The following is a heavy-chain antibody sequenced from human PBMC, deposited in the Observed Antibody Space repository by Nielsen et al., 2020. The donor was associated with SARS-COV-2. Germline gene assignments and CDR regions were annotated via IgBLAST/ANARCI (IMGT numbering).Heavy chain of an antibody. V-gene: IGHV4-38-2*02. D-gene: IGHD5-18*01. CDR1: GYSITTGYW. CDR3: AREEAMGDAFDI. CDR2: FYLRGST. J-gene: IGHJ3*02. Sequence: SETLSLTCTVSGYSITTGYWWGWIRQSPGKGLEWIGSFYLRGSTYYNPSLKSRVTISVDTSKEQFSLKLTSVTAADTAIYYCAREEAMGDAFDIWGQGTMVTVSS.